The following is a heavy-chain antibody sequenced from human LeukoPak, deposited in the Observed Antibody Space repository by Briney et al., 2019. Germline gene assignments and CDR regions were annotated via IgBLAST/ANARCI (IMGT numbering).Heavy chain of an antibody. CDR3: TTDKREYGGYELSY. J-gene: IGHJ4*02. V-gene: IGHV3-15*01. CDR2: IRLATEGGTA. Sequence: PGGSLRLSCAASGFTFKYAWMSWVRQVPGKGLEWVGLIRLATEGGTAEYAAPVKGRFSISRDDSKNTQYLQMNSLTTEDTAVYYCTTDKREYGGYELSYWGQGTLVTVSS. CDR1: GFTFKYAW. D-gene: IGHD5-12*01.